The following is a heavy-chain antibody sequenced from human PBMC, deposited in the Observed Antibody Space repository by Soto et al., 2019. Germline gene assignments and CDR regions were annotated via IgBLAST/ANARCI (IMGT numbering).Heavy chain of an antibody. CDR1: GGSIHDNAYY. CDR2: IYFTGST. Sequence: QVQLQESGPGLVKSSQTLSLTCTVSGGSIHDNAYYWTWIRQRPGKGLEWIGYIYFTGSTYFNPSLKSRVSMSIDTSKNQFSLKLTSVTAADTAVYYCARDNYGSGFDYWGQGTLVTVSS. V-gene: IGHV4-31*03. D-gene: IGHD3-10*01. CDR3: ARDNYGSGFDY. J-gene: IGHJ4*02.